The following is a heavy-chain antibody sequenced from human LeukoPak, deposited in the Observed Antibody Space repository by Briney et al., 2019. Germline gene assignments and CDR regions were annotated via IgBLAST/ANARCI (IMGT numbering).Heavy chain of an antibody. Sequence: PGRSLRLSCAASGFTFDDYAMHWVRQAPGKGLEWVSGISWNSGSIGYADSVKGRFTISRDNAKNSLYLQMNSLRAEDTALYYCAKDSSGWSTGYFQHWGQGTLVTVSS. D-gene: IGHD6-19*01. V-gene: IGHV3-9*01. J-gene: IGHJ1*01. CDR3: AKDSSGWSTGYFQH. CDR1: GFTFDDYA. CDR2: ISWNSGSI.